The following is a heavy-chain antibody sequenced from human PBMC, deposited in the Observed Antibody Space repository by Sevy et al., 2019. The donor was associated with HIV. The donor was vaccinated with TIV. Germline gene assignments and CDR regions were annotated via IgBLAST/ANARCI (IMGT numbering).Heavy chain of an antibody. CDR2: IYSGGST. CDR3: ARGLTYYYDSSGYFWSFAFDV. Sequence: GGSLRLSCAASGFTVSSNYMSWVRQAPGKGLEWVSVIYSGGSTYYADSVKGRFTISSDNSKNTLYLQMSSQRADETAGDYYARGLTYYYDSSGYFWSFAFDVWGQGTMVTVSS. V-gene: IGHV3-53*01. J-gene: IGHJ3*01. D-gene: IGHD3-22*01. CDR1: GFTVSSNY.